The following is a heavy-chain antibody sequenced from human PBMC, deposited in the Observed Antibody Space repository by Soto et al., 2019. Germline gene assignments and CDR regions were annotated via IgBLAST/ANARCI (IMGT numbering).Heavy chain of an antibody. J-gene: IGHJ4*02. Sequence: PGGSLRLSCAASGFTFSSYWMTWFRQAPGKGLEWVADMNQNGGEKYYVDSVKGRFTISRDNAKNTLYLQMNALRVEDTALYYCTRGPRPSSVGTGAFWGQGTLVTVSS. D-gene: IGHD3-10*01. CDR1: GFTFSSYW. V-gene: IGHV3-7*01. CDR3: TRGPRPSSVGTGAF. CDR2: MNQNGGEK.